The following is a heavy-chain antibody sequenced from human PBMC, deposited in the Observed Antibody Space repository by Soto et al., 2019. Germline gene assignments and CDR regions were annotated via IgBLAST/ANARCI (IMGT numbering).Heavy chain of an antibody. Sequence: GGSLRLSCTASGFTFGDYAMSWFRQAPGKGLEWVGFIRSKAYGGTTEYAASVKGRFTISRDDSKSIAYLQMNSLKTEDTAVYYCTREAGYSSGSNFDYWGQGTLVTVSS. D-gene: IGHD6-19*01. CDR2: IRSKAYGGTT. J-gene: IGHJ4*02. V-gene: IGHV3-49*03. CDR3: TREAGYSSGSNFDY. CDR1: GFTFGDYA.